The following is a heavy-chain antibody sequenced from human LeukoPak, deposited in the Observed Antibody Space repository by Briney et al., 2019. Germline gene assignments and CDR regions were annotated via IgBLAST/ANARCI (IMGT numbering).Heavy chain of an antibody. J-gene: IGHJ6*04. D-gene: IGHD2-2*01. CDR1: GYTFTGYY. Sequence: ASVKVSCKASGYTFTGYYIHWVRQAPGQGLEWMGWIGSNSGGTRYAQKFQDRVTMTRDTSISTAYMELNSLRSDDTAVYYCASRAGRSSSLPYGMLLWGEETTVIVSS. CDR3: ASRAGRSSSLPYGMLL. V-gene: IGHV1-2*02. CDR2: IGSNSGGT.